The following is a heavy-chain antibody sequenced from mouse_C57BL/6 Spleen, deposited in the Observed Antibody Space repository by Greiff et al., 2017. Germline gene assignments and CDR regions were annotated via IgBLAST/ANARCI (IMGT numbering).Heavy chain of an antibody. CDR2: INPNNGGT. Sequence: EVQLQQSGPELVKPGASVKISCKASGYTFTDYNMDWVKQSHGKSLEWIGDINPNNGGTNYNQKFKGKATLTVDKSSSTAYMELRSLTSEDTAVYYCARGDCAWFAYWGQGTLVTVSA. J-gene: IGHJ3*01. D-gene: IGHD3-3*01. CDR1: GYTFTDYN. CDR3: ARGDCAWFAY. V-gene: IGHV1-18*01.